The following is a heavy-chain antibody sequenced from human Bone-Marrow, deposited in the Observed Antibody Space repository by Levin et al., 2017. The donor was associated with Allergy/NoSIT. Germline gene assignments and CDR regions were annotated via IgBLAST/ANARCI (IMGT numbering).Heavy chain of an antibody. V-gene: IGHV3-66*01. CDR1: GVTVSNNY. J-gene: IGHJ4*02. Sequence: GGSLRLSCAASGVTVSNNYMTWVRQPPGKGLELVSLIYSNGDIHYADSVKGRFIISRDSSKNTVYLQMNSVRTEDTAVYYCARNRPETANGYWGQGTRVTGSS. CDR3: ARNRPETANGY. D-gene: IGHD1-14*01. CDR2: IYSNGDI.